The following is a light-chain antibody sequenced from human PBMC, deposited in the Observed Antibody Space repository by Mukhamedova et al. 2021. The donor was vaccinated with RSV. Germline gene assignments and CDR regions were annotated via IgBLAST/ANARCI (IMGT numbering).Light chain of an antibody. J-gene: IGLJ1*01. V-gene: IGLV1-47*01. CDR3: ALWDDSVTGPKV. CDR2: RNI. CDR1: MGSNF. Sequence: MGSNFVYWYQQLPGRALRPLIYRNIQRPSDVPARFSASRSGTSASLAISGLRSEDEADYYCALWDDSVTGPKVFGTGTKVTVL.